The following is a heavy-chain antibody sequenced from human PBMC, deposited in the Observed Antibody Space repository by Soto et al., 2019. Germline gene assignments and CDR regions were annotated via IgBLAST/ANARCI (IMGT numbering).Heavy chain of an antibody. CDR3: ARLTGFISPFPDY. CDR1: GFTFRIYA. V-gene: IGHV1-18*04. J-gene: IGHJ4*02. D-gene: IGHD3-16*02. CDR2: IRAHNGDA. Sequence: QVRLMQSGGEVKKPGDSVKVSCKASGFTFRIYAIAWVRQAPGQGLEWMVWIRAHNGDANYAQNFQDRVTMTADTSTNTAYLELRSLGTDDTAVDYCARLTGFISPFPDYWGQGTLVSVSS.